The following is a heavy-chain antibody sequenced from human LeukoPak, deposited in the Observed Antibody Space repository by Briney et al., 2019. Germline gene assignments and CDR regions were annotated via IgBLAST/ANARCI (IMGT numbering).Heavy chain of an antibody. V-gene: IGHV3-74*01. CDR2: INTDGSIT. D-gene: IGHD3-10*01. CDR1: GFTFSDYW. J-gene: IGHJ4*02. Sequence: GGSLRLSCAASGFTFSDYWIHWVRQAPGKGLVWVSRINTDGSITNYADSVKGRFSISRDNAKNTLYLQMSGLRAEDTAVYYCARDRGPRTGFMVREAYDYWGQGTLVTVSS. CDR3: ARDRGPRTGFMVREAYDY.